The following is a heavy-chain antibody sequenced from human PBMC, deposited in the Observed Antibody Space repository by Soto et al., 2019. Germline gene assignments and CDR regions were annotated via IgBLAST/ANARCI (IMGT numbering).Heavy chain of an antibody. V-gene: IGHV4-59*01. D-gene: IGHD3-22*01. CDR2: LYYGRSA. Sequence: QVQLQESGPGLVKPSETLSLTCAVSGDSISSYYCMWIRQPPGKGLESIGYLYYGRSANYNPSLKSRVPLSVDTSTNQCSLTLSSMPAADTAVYYCAVRSMAVVPEYWGQGTLVTVSS. J-gene: IGHJ4*02. CDR1: GDSISSYY. CDR3: AVRSMAVVPEY.